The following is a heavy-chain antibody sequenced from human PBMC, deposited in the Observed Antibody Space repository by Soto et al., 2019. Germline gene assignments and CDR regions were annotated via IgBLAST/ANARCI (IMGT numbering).Heavy chain of an antibody. CDR2: IYYLGNT. V-gene: IGHV4-39*01. CDR1: GGSISSGPSY. Sequence: PSETLSLTCTVSGGSISSGPSYWGWIRRPPGQGLEWVGSIYYLGNTYYNSSLGSRVVISVDKSKNQFSLKLSSVTAADTAVYYCAGLYPYESSVYHLNYWGQGTQVTVSS. J-gene: IGHJ4*02. CDR3: AGLYPYESSVYHLNY. D-gene: IGHD3-22*01.